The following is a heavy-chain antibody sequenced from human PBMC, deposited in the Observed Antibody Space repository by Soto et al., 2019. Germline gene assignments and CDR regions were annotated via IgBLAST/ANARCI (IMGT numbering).Heavy chain of an antibody. CDR2: ISSSSDTI. V-gene: IGHV3-48*01. J-gene: IGHJ4*02. CDR1: GITINTDG. D-gene: IGHD1-1*01. CDR3: ARGMGMATTGRYDY. Sequence: VHLVESGGGSVQPGGSLRLSCAASGITINTDGMNWVRQAPGKGLEWVSYISSSSDTIYYADFVKGRFTISRDNAKNSLYLKMNILRVEDTATYYCARGMGMATTGRYDYWGQGTLVTVSS.